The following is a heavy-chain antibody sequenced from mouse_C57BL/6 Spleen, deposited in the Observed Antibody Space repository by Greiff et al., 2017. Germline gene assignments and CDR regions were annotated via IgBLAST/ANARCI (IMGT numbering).Heavy chain of an antibody. J-gene: IGHJ2*01. CDR2: IDPSDSET. CDR1: GYTFTSYW. Sequence: QVQLQQPGAELVRPGSSVKLSCKASGYTFTSYWMHWVKQRPIQGLEWIGNIDPSDSETHYNQKFKDKATLTVDKSSSTAYMQLSSLTSEDSAVYYCARARGTTGVATGFDYWGQGTTLTVSS. V-gene: IGHV1-52*01. CDR3: ARARGTTGVATGFDY. D-gene: IGHD1-1*01.